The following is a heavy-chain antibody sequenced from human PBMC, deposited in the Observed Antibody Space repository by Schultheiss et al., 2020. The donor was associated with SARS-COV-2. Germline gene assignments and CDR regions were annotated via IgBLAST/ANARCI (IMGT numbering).Heavy chain of an antibody. J-gene: IGHJ6*02. Sequence: GESLKISCAASGFTFSSYEMNWVRQAPGKGLEWVSYISSSGSTIYYADSVKGRFTISRDNAKNSLYLQMNSLRAEDTAVYYCARDPGRVVVAATPEYYYYGMDVWGQGTTVTVSS. CDR1: GFTFSSYE. CDR2: ISSSGSTI. CDR3: ARDPGRVVVAATPEYYYYGMDV. V-gene: IGHV3-48*03. D-gene: IGHD2-15*01.